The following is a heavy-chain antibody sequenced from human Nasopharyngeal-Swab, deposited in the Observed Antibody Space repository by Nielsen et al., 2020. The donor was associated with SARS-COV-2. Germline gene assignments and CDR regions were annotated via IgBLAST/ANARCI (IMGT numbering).Heavy chain of an antibody. CDR2: IKQDGSEK. Sequence: GESLKISCAASGFTFSSYSMNWVRQAPGKGLEWVANIKQDGSEKYYVDSVKGRFTISRDNAKNSLYLQMNSLRAGDTAVYYCARDLGCSGGSCYLLDLWGQGTLVTVSS. CDR1: GFTFSSYS. V-gene: IGHV3-7*04. CDR3: ARDLGCSGGSCYLLDL. D-gene: IGHD2-15*01. J-gene: IGHJ5*02.